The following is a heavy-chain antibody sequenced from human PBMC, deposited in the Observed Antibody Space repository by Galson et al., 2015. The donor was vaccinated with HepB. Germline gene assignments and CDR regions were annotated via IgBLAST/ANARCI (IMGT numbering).Heavy chain of an antibody. V-gene: IGHV1-18*01. CDR2: ISPYNRDT. D-gene: IGHD2-15*01. CDR1: GYTFSTYS. CDR3: ARGALVGMVGGSQNNWFDP. J-gene: IGHJ5*02. Sequence: SCKASGYTFSTYSITWVRQAPGQGLEWMGWISPYNRDTNYTRKFQGRVTMTTDTFTSTAYMELRSLRSDDTAVYYCARGALVGMVGGSQNNWFDPWGQGTLVTVSS.